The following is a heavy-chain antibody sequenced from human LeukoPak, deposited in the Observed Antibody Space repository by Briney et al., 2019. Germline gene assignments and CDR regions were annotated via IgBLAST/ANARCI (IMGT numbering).Heavy chain of an antibody. CDR2: VHYTGST. CDR1: GASISSHF. Sequence: SETLSLTCTVSGASISSHFWSWIRQPPGKGLEWIAYVHYTGSTNYNPFLKSRVTISMDTSQKQFSLSLRSVTAADTAVYYCARVERYNGDYGWFDPWGQGTLVSVSS. D-gene: IGHD4-17*01. V-gene: IGHV4-59*11. J-gene: IGHJ5*02. CDR3: ARVERYNGDYGWFDP.